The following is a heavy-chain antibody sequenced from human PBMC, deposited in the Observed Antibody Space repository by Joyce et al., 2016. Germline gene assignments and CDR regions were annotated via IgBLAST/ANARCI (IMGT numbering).Heavy chain of an antibody. J-gene: IGHJ4*02. D-gene: IGHD3-16*01. CDR1: GFPFSNAW. CDR2: IKSKTNGGTT. Sequence: EVQLVESGGGLVEPGGSLRLSCAASGFPFSNAWMTGIRQVPGKGLEWVGFIKSKTNGGTTGYGAPVKGRFTISRDDSKSTLYLQMNSLKSEDTAVYYCGGWRIWGQGTLVTVSS. CDR3: GGWRI. V-gene: IGHV3-15*01.